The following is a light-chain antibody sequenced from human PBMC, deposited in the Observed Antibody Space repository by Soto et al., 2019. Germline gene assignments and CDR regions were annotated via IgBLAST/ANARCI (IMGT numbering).Light chain of an antibody. CDR2: EVS. V-gene: IGLV2-14*01. CDR1: SSDVGRYNY. CDR3: SSYTSSSALV. Sequence: QSVLTQPASVSGSPGQSITISCTGASSDVGRYNYVSWYQLHPGKAPKLIIYEVSNRPSGVSNRFSGSKSGNTASLTISGLRAEDEADYYCSSYTSSSALVFGTGTKVTVL. J-gene: IGLJ1*01.